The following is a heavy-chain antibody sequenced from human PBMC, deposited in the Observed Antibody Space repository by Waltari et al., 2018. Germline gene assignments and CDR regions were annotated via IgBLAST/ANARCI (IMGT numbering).Heavy chain of an antibody. CDR1: GYSISSGYY. D-gene: IGHD3-16*01. CDR3: ARVTDYSYGLGFDP. Sequence: QVQLQESGPGLVKPSETLSLTCAVSGYSISSGYYWGWIRQPPGKGLEWIGSIYHSGSTYYNPSLKSRVTISVDTSKNQFSLKLSSVTAADTAVYYCARVTDYSYGLGFDPWGQGTLVTVSS. CDR2: IYHSGST. V-gene: IGHV4-38-2*01. J-gene: IGHJ5*02.